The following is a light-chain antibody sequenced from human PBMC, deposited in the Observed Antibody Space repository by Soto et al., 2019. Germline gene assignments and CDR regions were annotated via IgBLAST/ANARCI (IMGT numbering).Light chain of an antibody. Sequence: IVLTQSPATLSFSPGERATLSCRASHSISSYLAWYQQKPGQAPRLLIYDASNRATGIPARFSGSGPGTEFTLTISSLQSEDFAVYYCQQYNNWPPITFGQGTRLEI. J-gene: IGKJ5*01. CDR2: DAS. CDR1: HSISSY. CDR3: QQYNNWPPIT. V-gene: IGKV3-11*01.